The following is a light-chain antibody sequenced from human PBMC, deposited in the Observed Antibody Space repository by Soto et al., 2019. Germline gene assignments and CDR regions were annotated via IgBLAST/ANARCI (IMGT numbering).Light chain of an antibody. CDR3: NSFRVSHLYV. CDR2: EVT. J-gene: IGLJ1*01. CDR1: GSDVGGYDY. V-gene: IGLV2-14*01. Sequence: QSVLTQPASVSGSPGQSITISCTGTGSDVGGYDYVSWYQHHPGKAPKVMIYEVTNRPSGVSNRFSGSKSGNTASLTISGLLAEDEADYYCNSFRVSHLYVFGTGTKVTVL.